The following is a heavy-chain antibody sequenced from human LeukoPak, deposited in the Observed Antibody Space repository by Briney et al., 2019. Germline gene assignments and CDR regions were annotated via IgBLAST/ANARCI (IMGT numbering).Heavy chain of an antibody. CDR2: ISYEGSIK. V-gene: IGHV3-30*14. CDR1: GFSISTYA. J-gene: IGHJ6*03. CDR3: ARAPYGNYYYYYMDV. D-gene: IGHD3-10*01. Sequence: GRSLRLSCAASGFSISTYAMHWVRQAPGKGLEWVAVISYEGSIKNYADSVKGRFTISRDNSKNTLYFQMNSLRAEDTAVYYCARAPYGNYYYYYMDVWGKGTTVTVSS.